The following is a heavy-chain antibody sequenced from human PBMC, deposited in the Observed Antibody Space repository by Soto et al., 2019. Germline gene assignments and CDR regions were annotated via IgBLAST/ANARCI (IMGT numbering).Heavy chain of an antibody. J-gene: IGHJ6*02. CDR1: GGSVSSDNYY. Sequence: QVQLQESGPGLVKPSETLSLTCTVSGGSVSSDNYYWSWIRQPPGKGLEWIGYIYYSGSTNYNPPLTSRVPISVNTSKNQFSLRLSSVTAADTAVYYCVRDTRYCSSTSCYRDGMDVWGQGTTVTVSS. CDR3: VRDTRYCSSTSCYRDGMDV. D-gene: IGHD2-2*01. V-gene: IGHV4-61*01. CDR2: IYYSGST.